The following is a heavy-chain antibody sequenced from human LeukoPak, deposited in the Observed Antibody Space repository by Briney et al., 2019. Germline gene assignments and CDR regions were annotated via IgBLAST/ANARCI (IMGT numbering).Heavy chain of an antibody. J-gene: IGHJ4*02. CDR1: GYTFTSYG. CDR2: ISAYNGNT. V-gene: IGHV1-18*01. CDR3: ARGPAGMATIYLDY. D-gene: IGHD5-24*01. Sequence: ASVKVSCKASGYTFTSYGISWVRQAPGQGLELMGWISAYNGNTNYAQKLQGRVTMTIDTSTSTAYMELRSLRSDDTAVYHCARGPAGMATIYLDYWGQGTLVTVSS.